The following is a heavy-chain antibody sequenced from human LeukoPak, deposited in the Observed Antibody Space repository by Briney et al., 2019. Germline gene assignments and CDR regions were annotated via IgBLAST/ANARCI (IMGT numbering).Heavy chain of an antibody. J-gene: IGHJ3*02. Sequence: ASVKVSCKASGYTFTGYYMHWVRQAPGQGLEWMGIINPSGGSTSYAQKFQGRVTMTSDTSTSTVYMELSSLRSEDTAVYYCAQQHLEADAFDIWGQGTMVTVSS. CDR2: INPSGGST. V-gene: IGHV1-46*01. CDR3: AQQHLEADAFDI. CDR1: GYTFTGYY. D-gene: IGHD6-13*01.